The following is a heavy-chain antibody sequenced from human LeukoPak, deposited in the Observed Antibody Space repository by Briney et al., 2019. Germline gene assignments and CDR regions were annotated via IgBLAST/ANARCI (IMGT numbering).Heavy chain of an antibody. J-gene: IGHJ5*02. V-gene: IGHV4-61*02. CDR2: IYTSGST. Sequence: SETLSLTCTVSGGSISSGSYYWSWIRQPAGKGLEWIGRIYTSGSTNYNPSLKSRVTISVDTSKNQFSLKLSSVTAADTAVYYCAREVTYYYDSSGYNWFDPWGQGTLVTVSS. D-gene: IGHD3-22*01. CDR3: AREVTYYYDSSGYNWFDP. CDR1: GGSISSGSYY.